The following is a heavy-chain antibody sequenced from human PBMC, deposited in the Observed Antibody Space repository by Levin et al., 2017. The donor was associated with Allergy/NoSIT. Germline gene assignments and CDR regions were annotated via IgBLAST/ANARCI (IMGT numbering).Heavy chain of an antibody. CDR1: GGSISSRGYY. CDR2: IYYSGTT. Sequence: SQTLSLTCTVSGGSISSRGYYWSWIRQHPGKGLEWIGYIYYSGTTYYNPSLRSRVTISVDTSKNQFSLKLSSLTAADTAVYYCARVMLSTYYYMDVWGKGTTVTVSS. J-gene: IGHJ6*03. V-gene: IGHV4-31*03. CDR3: ARVMLSTYYYMDV. D-gene: IGHD3-16*01.